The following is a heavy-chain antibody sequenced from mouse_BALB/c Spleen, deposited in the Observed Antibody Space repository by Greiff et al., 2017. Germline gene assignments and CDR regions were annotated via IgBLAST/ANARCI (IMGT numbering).Heavy chain of an antibody. J-gene: IGHJ2*01. CDR3: ARKGSWGLYFDY. D-gene: IGHD1-2*01. Sequence: EVHLVESGGGLVKPGGSLKLSCAASGFTFSDYYMYWVRQTREKRLEWVATISDGGSYTYYTHSVKGRFTISRDNAKNNLYLLMRSLKSEDTAMYYCARKGSWGLYFDYWGQGTTLTVSS. V-gene: IGHV5-4*02. CDR1: GFTFSDYY. CDR2: ISDGGSYT.